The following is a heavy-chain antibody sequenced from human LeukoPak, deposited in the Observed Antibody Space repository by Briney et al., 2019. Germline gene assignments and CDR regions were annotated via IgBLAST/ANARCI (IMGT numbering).Heavy chain of an antibody. J-gene: IGHJ5*02. CDR2: ISGSGDST. V-gene: IGHV3-23*01. CDR3: AKTYYDFWSGYYGGWFDP. D-gene: IGHD3-3*01. Sequence: GGSLRLSCAASGFTFSSYAMTWVRQAPGKGLEWVSAISGSGDSTYYADSVKGRFTISRDNSKSTLYLQMNSLRAEDTALYYYAKTYYDFWSGYYGGWFDPWGQGTLVTVAS. CDR1: GFTFSSYA.